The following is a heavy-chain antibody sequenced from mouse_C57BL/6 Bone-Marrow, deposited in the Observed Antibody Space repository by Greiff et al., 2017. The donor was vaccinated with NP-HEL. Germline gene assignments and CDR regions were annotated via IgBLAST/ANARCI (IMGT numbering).Heavy chain of an antibody. Sequence: VMLVESEGGLVQPGSSMKLSCTASGFTFSDYYMAWVRQVPEKGLEWVANINYDGSSTYYLDSLKSRFIISRDNAKDMLYLQMSSLKSEDTATYYCARVLITTVVYWYFDVWGTGTTVTVSS. J-gene: IGHJ1*03. CDR3: ARVLITTVVYWYFDV. CDR1: GFTFSDYY. V-gene: IGHV5-16*01. D-gene: IGHD1-1*01. CDR2: INYDGSST.